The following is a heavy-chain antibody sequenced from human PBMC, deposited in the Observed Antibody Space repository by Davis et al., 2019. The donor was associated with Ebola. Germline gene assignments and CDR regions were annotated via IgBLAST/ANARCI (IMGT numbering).Heavy chain of an antibody. CDR2: IKTNADGGTV. CDR1: GFTFSNAW. V-gene: IGHV3-15*01. J-gene: IGHJ4*02. D-gene: IGHD3-22*01. Sequence: GESLKISCVASGFTFSNAWMAWVRQAPGKGLEWVGRIKTNADGGTVAYAAAVKGRFSIARDDAEQTLYLQMNSLRAEDTAVYYCANYYPPIYWGQGTLVTVSS. CDR3: ANYYPPIY.